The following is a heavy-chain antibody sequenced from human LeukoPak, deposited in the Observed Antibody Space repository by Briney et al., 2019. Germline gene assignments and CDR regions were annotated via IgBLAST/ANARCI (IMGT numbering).Heavy chain of an antibody. CDR1: GGSISSYY. D-gene: IGHD2-2*01. V-gene: IGHV4-59*01. J-gene: IGHJ5*02. CDR2: IYYSGST. CDR3: ARVPSPYCSSTSFLPPQFDP. Sequence: SETLPLTCTVSGGSISSYYWSWIRQPPGKGLEWIGYIYYSGSTNYNPSLKSRVTISVDTSKNQFSLKLSSVTAADTAVYYCARVPSPYCSSTSFLPPQFDPWGQGTLVTVSS.